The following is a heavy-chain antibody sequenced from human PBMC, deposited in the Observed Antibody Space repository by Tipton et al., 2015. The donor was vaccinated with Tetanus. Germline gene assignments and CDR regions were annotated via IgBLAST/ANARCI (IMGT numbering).Heavy chain of an antibody. J-gene: IGHJ4*02. V-gene: IGHV4-31*03. Sequence: TLSLTCTVSGGSISGPYFWNWIRQRPGKGPEWIGYIYYSGSTYYNPSLKSRVSMSVDTSKNQFFLNLTSVTAADTATYYCAREVYNGGFYSGVDSWGQGTLVTVSS. CDR2: IYYSGST. D-gene: IGHD2-21*01. CDR3: AREVYNGGFYSGVDS. CDR1: GGSISGPYF.